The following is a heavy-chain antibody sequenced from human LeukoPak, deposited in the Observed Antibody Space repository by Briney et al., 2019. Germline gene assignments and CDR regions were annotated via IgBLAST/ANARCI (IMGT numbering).Heavy chain of an antibody. D-gene: IGHD2-8*01. CDR3: ARNNTLMMYPRGGEDKGFDY. V-gene: IGHV4-39*01. CDR2: IYYSGST. J-gene: IGHJ4*02. CDR1: DGSVSSNNNY. Sequence: AETLSLTCTVSDGSVSSNNNYWGWIRQPPGKGLEWIGSIYYSGSTHYNPSLKSRVTISVDTSKNEFSLKLSSVTAADTAVYYCARNNTLMMYPRGGEDKGFDYWGQGTLVTVSS.